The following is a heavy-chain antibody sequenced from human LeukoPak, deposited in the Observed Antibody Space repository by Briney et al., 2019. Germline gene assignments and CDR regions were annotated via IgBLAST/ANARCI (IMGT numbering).Heavy chain of an antibody. CDR3: AGGGGRDGYKLDY. Sequence: GGSLRLSCAAFGFTVSSNYMSWVRQAPGRGLEWVSVIYSGCSTYYADSVKGRFTISRDNSKNTLYLQMNSLRAEDTAVCYCAGGGGRDGYKLDYWGQGTLVTVSS. CDR2: IYSGCST. CDR1: GFTVSSNY. V-gene: IGHV3-53*01. J-gene: IGHJ4*02. D-gene: IGHD5-24*01.